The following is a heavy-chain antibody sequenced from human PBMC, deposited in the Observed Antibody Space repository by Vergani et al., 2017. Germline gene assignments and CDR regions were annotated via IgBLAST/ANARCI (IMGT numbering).Heavy chain of an antibody. Sequence: EVQLVESGGGLVQPGGSLRLSCAASGFTFSSYEMNWVRQAPGKGLEWVSYISSSSSSYTNYADSVKGRFTISRDNAKNSLYLQMNSLRAEDTAVYYCARCKGGGSCYYFDYWGQGTLVTVSA. D-gene: IGHD2-15*01. CDR2: ISSSSSSYT. V-gene: IGHV3-48*03. CDR1: GFTFSSYE. CDR3: ARCKGGGSCYYFDY. J-gene: IGHJ4*02.